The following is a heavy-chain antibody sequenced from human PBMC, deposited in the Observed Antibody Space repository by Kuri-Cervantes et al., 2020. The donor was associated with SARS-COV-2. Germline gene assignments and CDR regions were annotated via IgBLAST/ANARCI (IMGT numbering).Heavy chain of an antibody. CDR1: GFDFSDYA. J-gene: IGHJ6*02. D-gene: IGHD2-21*01. CDR3: ARDRPHIVVVIANDYYYGMDV. Sequence: GGSLRLSCAALGFDFSDYAMHWVRQVPGTGLEWVAIISYDGSNKEYADSVKGRFTISRDNAKNSLYLQMNSLRDEDTAVYYCARDRPHIVVVIANDYYYGMDVWGQGTTVTVSS. V-gene: IGHV3-30*04. CDR2: ISYDGSNK.